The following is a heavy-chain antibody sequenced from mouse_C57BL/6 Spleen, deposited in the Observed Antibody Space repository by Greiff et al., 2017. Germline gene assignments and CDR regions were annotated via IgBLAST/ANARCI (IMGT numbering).Heavy chain of an antibody. J-gene: IGHJ4*01. V-gene: IGHV5-12*01. D-gene: IGHD1-1*01. Sequence: EVQGVESGGGLVQPGGSLKLSCAASGFTFSDYYMYWVRQTPEKRLEWVAYISNGGGSTYYPDTVKGRFTISRDNAKNTLYLQMSRLKSEDTAMYYCARQYGGAMDYWGQGTSVTVSS. CDR2: ISNGGGST. CDR3: ARQYGGAMDY. CDR1: GFTFSDYY.